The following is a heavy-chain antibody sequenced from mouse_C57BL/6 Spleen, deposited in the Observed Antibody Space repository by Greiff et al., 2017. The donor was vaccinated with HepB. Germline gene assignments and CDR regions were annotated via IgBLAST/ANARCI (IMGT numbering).Heavy chain of an antibody. J-gene: IGHJ2*01. V-gene: IGHV1-26*01. D-gene: IGHD1-1*01. CDR1: GYTFTDYY. Sequence: EVQLQQSGPELVKPGASVKISCKASGYTFTDYYMNWVKQSHGKSLEWIGDINPNNGGTSYNQKFKGKATLTVDKSSSTAYMELRSLTSEDTAVYYCARSRTVVGYYLDYWGQGTTLTVSS. CDR2: INPNNGGT. CDR3: ARSRTVVGYYLDY.